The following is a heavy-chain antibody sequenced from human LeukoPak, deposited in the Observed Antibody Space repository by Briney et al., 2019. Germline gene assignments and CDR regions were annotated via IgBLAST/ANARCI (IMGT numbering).Heavy chain of an antibody. Sequence: ASVKVSCKASGYTFTSYGISWVRQGPGQGLEWMGWISAYNGNTNYAQNVQGRVTMTTDTSTNTAYMELRSLKSDNTAVYYRAKDRVDTAMGPTIDYWGRGTLVTVSS. CDR3: AKDRVDTAMGPTIDY. V-gene: IGHV1-18*01. CDR1: GYTFTSYG. CDR2: ISAYNGNT. J-gene: IGHJ4*02. D-gene: IGHD5-18*01.